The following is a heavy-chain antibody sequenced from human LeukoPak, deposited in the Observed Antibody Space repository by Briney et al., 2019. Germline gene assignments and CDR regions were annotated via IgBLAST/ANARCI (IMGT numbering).Heavy chain of an antibody. CDR3: ARVLTGGLYYFDN. CDR2: IFYSGST. CDR1: GGSISTSNYY. J-gene: IGHJ4*02. V-gene: IGHV4-39*07. D-gene: IGHD3-9*01. Sequence: SETLSLTCTVSGGSISTSNYYWGWIRQPPGKGLEWIGNIFYSGSTYYSPSLRSRVTISLDTSRNQFSLKLTSVTAADTAVFYCARVLTGGLYYFDNWGQGTLVTVSS.